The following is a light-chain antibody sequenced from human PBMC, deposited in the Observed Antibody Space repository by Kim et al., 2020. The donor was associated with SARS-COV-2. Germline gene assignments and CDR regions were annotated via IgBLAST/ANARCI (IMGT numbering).Light chain of an antibody. CDR1: QSVSSNY. CDR2: AAS. CDR3: QHYGSSLWT. Sequence: EIVLTQSPGTLSLSPGERATLSCRASQSVSSNYLAWYQQKPGQAPRLLLYAASSWATGIPDRFSGSGSGTDFTLTISRLEPEDFAVYYCQHYGSSLWTFGQGTKVDIK. J-gene: IGKJ1*01. V-gene: IGKV3-20*01.